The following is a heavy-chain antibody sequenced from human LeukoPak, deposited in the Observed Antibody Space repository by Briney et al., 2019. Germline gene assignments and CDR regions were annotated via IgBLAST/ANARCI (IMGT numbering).Heavy chain of an antibody. CDR3: ARTPYSSSWSPRAFDI. D-gene: IGHD6-13*01. CDR1: GGSISSYY. CDR2: IYYSGST. J-gene: IGHJ3*02. Sequence: SETLSLTCTVSGGSISSYYWSWIRQPPGKGLEWIGYIYYSGSTIYNPSLKSRVTISVDTSKNQFSLKLSSVTAADTAVYYCARTPYSSSWSPRAFDIWGQGTMVTVSS. V-gene: IGHV4-59*01.